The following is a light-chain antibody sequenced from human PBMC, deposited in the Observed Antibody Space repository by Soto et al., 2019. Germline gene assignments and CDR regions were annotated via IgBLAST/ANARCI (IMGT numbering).Light chain of an antibody. CDR2: GAS. Sequence: DIQLTQSPSFLSASVGDRVTITCRASQGIRTYLAWYLQRPGKAPKLLIYGASTLQSGVPSRFSGSGSGTEFPLTISSLQPEDFGTYYCQQLKSDWYAFGQGTKLEIK. V-gene: IGKV1-9*01. J-gene: IGKJ2*01. CDR3: QQLKSDWYA. CDR1: QGIRTY.